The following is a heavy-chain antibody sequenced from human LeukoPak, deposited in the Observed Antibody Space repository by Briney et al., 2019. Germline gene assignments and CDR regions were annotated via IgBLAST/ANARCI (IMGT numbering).Heavy chain of an antibody. CDR3: AKDPHYDSSGYYYYPPDY. CDR2: ISSSGSTI. V-gene: IGHV3-48*03. D-gene: IGHD3-22*01. Sequence: PGGSLRLSCAASGFTFSSYEMNWVRQAPGKGLEWVLYISSSGSTIYYADSVKGRFTISRDNAKNSLYLQMNSLRAEDTAVYYCAKDPHYDSSGYYYYPPDYWGQGTLVTVSS. J-gene: IGHJ4*02. CDR1: GFTFSSYE.